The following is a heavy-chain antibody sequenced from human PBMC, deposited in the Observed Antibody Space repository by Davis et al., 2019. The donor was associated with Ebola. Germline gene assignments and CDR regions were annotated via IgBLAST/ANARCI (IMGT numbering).Heavy chain of an antibody. J-gene: IGHJ6*02. V-gene: IGHV1-18*04. CDR2: ISAYNGNT. D-gene: IGHD4-17*01. Sequence: ASVKVSCKASGYTFTSYGISWVRQAPGQGLEWMGWISAYNGNTNYAQKLQGRVTMTTDTSTSTAYMELRSLRSDDTAVYYCARDDDYGAHYYYYGMDVWGQGTTVTVSS. CDR3: ARDDDYGAHYYYYGMDV. CDR1: GYTFTSYG.